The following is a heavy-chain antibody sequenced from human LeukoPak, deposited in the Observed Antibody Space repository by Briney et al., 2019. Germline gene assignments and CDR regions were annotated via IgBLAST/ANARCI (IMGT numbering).Heavy chain of an antibody. J-gene: IGHJ6*03. V-gene: IGHV1-69*05. CDR2: IIPIFGTA. CDR1: VGTFSSYA. CDR3: ARVRATGYEYYYYYYYMDV. Sequence: ASVKVSCKASVGTFSSYAISWVRQAPGQGLEWMGGIIPIFGTANYAQKFQGRVTITTDESTSTAYMGLSSLRSEETAVYYCARVRATGYEYYYYYYYMDVWGKGTTVTVSS. D-gene: IGHD5-12*01.